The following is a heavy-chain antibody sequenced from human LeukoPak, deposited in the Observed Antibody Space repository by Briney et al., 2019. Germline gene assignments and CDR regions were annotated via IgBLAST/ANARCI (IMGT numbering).Heavy chain of an antibody. CDR2: ISYGGSNK. J-gene: IGHJ6*02. CDR1: GFTFSSYA. CDR3: ARDGRYCSSTSCYPRKVPYYYYYGMDV. V-gene: IGHV3-30*04. D-gene: IGHD2-2*01. Sequence: PGRSLRLSCAASGFTFSSYAMHWVRQAPGKGLEWVAVISYGGSNKYYADSVKGRFTISRDNSKNTLYLQMNSLRAEDTAVYYCARDGRYCSSTSCYPRKVPYYYYYGMDVWGQGTTVTVSS.